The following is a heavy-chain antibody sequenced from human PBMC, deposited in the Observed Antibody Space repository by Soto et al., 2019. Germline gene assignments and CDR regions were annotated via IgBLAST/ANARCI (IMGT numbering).Heavy chain of an antibody. D-gene: IGHD2-21*01. CDR2: ISYDGSNE. V-gene: IGHV3-30-3*01. Sequence: QVQLVESGGGVVQPGRSLRLSCAASGFTFSSSALHWVRQAPGKGLEWVAVISYDGSNEYYTDSVKGRFTISRDNSKNPLYLQMNNLRVDDAAVYYFAGRGYGELDYWGQGTLVTVSS. J-gene: IGHJ4*02. CDR1: GFTFSSSA. CDR3: AGRGYGELDY.